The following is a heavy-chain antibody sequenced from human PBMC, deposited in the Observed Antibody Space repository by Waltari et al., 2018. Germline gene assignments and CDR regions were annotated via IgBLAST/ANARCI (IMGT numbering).Heavy chain of an antibody. CDR2: FDPEQGET. Sequence: QVQLVQSGAEVKKPGASVKVSCKVPGYTLYELSLHWVRQTSGKGLEWMGGFDPEQGETIYAQNFQGRVTITEDTSTDTAYMQLSSLRSDDTAVYYCVTSRIMKSVGGVLVIDHGLRAGYFQFWGQGTLVAVSS. J-gene: IGHJ1*01. V-gene: IGHV1-24*01. CDR1: GYTLYELS. CDR3: VTSRIMKSVGGVLVIDHGLRAGYFQF. D-gene: IGHD3-16*02.